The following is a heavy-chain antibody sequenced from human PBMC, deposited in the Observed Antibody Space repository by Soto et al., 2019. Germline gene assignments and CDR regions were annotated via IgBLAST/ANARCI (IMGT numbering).Heavy chain of an antibody. D-gene: IGHD3-22*01. J-gene: IGHJ3*01. V-gene: IGHV3-48*01. CDR2: IGIGSSTT. Sequence: GGSLRLSCAASGFTFSSYAMHWVRQAPGKGLEWVSYIGIGSSTTYYADSVKGRFTISRDNAKNSLYLQMNSLRAEDTAVYYFARDQLYYNDISGRPLNAFDVWGQGTMVTVSS. CDR1: GFTFSSYA. CDR3: ARDQLYYNDISGRPLNAFDV.